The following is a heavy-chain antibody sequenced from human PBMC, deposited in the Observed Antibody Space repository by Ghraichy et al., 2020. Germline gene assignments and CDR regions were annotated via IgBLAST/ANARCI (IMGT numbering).Heavy chain of an antibody. CDR1: GGSISSGGYY. Sequence: SETLSLTCTVSGGSISSGGYYWSWIRQHPGKGLEWIGYIYYSGSTYYNPSLKSRVTISVDTSKNQFSLKLSSVTAADTAVYYCARGIVVVPAALGWFDPWGQGTLVTVSS. V-gene: IGHV4-31*03. CDR2: IYYSGST. D-gene: IGHD2-2*01. CDR3: ARGIVVVPAALGWFDP. J-gene: IGHJ5*02.